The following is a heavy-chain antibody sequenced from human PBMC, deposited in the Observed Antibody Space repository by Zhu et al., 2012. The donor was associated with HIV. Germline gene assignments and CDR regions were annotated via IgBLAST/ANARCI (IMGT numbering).Heavy chain of an antibody. D-gene: IGHD3-10*01. CDR3: ASVSGSGELLNYRHYYYGMDV. V-gene: IGHV1-69*01. J-gene: IGHJ6*02. CDR1: GGTFSDYA. CDR2: IIPIFGTP. Sequence: QVQLVQSGAEVKKPGSSVKVSCKASGGTFSDYAICWVRQAPGQGFEWMGGIIPIFGTPNYAQKFQGRLTITTDESTSTAYMELSSLRSEDTAVYYCASVSGSGELLNYRHYYYGMDVWGQGTTVTVSS.